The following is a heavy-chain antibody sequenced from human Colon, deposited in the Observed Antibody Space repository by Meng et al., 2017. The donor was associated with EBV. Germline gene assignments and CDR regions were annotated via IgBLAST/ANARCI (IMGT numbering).Heavy chain of an antibody. J-gene: IGHJ4*02. CDR3: ARGNAYNAPSFDY. CDR2: IYHGGNT. D-gene: IGHD5-24*01. Sequence: GRLQGPVPELVEPSGTLSLTCAVSGASISSKNLWSWVRQPPGKGLEWIGEIYHGGNTNYNPSLKSRVTISVDRSNDQFSLSLSSVTAADTAVYYCARGNAYNAPSFDYWGQGTLVTVSS. CDR1: GASISSKNL. V-gene: IGHV4-4*02.